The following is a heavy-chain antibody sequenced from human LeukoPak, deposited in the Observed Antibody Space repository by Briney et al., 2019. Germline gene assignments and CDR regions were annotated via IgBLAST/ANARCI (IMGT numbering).Heavy chain of an antibody. CDR3: AKEGGIAAAGIHLDY. CDR1: GFTFSSYA. CDR2: ISYDGSNK. Sequence: PGGSLRLSCAASGFTFSSYAMHWVRQAPGKGLEWVAVISYDGSNKYYADSVKGRFTISRDNSKNTLYLQMNSLRAEDTAVYYCAKEGGIAAAGIHLDYWGQGTLVTVSS. V-gene: IGHV3-30-3*01. J-gene: IGHJ4*02. D-gene: IGHD6-13*01.